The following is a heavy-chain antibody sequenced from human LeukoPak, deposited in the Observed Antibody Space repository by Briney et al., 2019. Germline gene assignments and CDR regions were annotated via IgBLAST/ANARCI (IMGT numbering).Heavy chain of an antibody. V-gene: IGHV3-30-3*01. CDR3: AITSGSSFDF. D-gene: IGHD1-26*01. J-gene: IGHJ4*02. Sequence: GVSLRLSCAASGFTFSSYAMHWVRQAPGKGLEWVAIISYDGSNKYYADSVKGRFTISRDNSKNTLYLQMNSLRAEDTALYYCAITSGSSFDFWGQGTLVTVSS. CDR1: GFTFSSYA. CDR2: ISYDGSNK.